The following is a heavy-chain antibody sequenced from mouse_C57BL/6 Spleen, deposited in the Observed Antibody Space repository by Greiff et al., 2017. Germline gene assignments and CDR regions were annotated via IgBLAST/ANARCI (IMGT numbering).Heavy chain of an antibody. J-gene: IGHJ4*01. CDR3: ARGYYSNSGYAMDY. Sequence: EVKLVESGGGLVKPGGSLKLSCAASGFTFSDYGMHWVRQAPEKGLEWVAYISRGSSTIYYADTVKGRFTISRDNAKNTLFLQLSSLRSEDTAMYYGARGYYSNSGYAMDYWGQGTSVTVSA. CDR2: ISRGSSTI. V-gene: IGHV5-17*01. CDR1: GFTFSDYG. D-gene: IGHD2-5*01.